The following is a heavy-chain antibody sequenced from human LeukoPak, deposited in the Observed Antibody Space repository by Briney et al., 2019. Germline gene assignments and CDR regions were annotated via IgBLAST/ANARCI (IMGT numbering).Heavy chain of an antibody. V-gene: IGHV3-21*01. CDR3: AREGPNFVVVPAAFDY. D-gene: IGHD2-2*01. Sequence: PGGSLRLSCAASGFTFSSYSMNWVRQAPGKGLEWVSSISSSSSYIYYADSVKGRFTISRDNAKNSLYLQMNSLRAEDTAVYYCAREGPNFVVVPAAFDYWGQGTLVTVSS. CDR2: ISSSSSYI. J-gene: IGHJ4*02. CDR1: GFTFSSYS.